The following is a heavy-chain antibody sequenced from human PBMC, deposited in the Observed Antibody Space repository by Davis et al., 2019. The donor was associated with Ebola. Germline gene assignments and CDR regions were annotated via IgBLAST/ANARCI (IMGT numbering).Heavy chain of an antibody. D-gene: IGHD6-13*01. CDR3: AVGHYSSPNG. CDR1: GFTFSNAW. V-gene: IGHV3-23*01. CDR2: ISGSGGRT. J-gene: IGHJ4*02. Sequence: GESLKISCAASGFTFSNAWMSWVRQAPGKGLEWVSVISGSGGRTYYADSVKGRFTISRDNSKNTLYLQMNSLRAEDTAVYYCAVGHYSSPNGWGQEIPVTVSS.